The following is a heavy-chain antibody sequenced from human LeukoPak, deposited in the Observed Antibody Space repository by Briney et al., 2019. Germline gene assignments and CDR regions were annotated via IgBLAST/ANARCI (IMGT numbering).Heavy chain of an antibody. D-gene: IGHD2-2*01. V-gene: IGHV3-21*01. CDR2: ISSSSSYI. CDR3: ARADRIVVVPAAIEPYYYYYMDV. Sequence: GGSLRLSGAASGFTFSSYSMNWVRQAPGKGLEWVSSISSSSSYIYYADSVKGRFTISRDNAKNSLYLQMNSLRAEDTAVYYCARADRIVVVPAAIEPYYYYYMDVWGKGTTVTVSS. CDR1: GFTFSSYS. J-gene: IGHJ6*03.